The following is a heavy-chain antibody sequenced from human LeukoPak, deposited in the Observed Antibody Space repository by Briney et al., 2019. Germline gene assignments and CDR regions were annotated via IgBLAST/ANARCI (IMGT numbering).Heavy chain of an antibody. Sequence: GGSLRLSCAASGFTVSGTYMSWVRQAAGKGWEWVSTIFDAGRTTYADSVKGRFTISRDNYKNILFLQMKSLRADDTAVYYCAGATKWLAHDFWGQGTLVTVSS. V-gene: IGHV3-53*01. CDR1: GFTVSGTY. CDR3: AGATKWLAHDF. J-gene: IGHJ4*02. CDR2: IFDAGRT. D-gene: IGHD6-19*01.